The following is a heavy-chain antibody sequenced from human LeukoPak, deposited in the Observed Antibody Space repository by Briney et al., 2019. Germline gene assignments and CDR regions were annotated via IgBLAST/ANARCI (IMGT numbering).Heavy chain of an antibody. Sequence: GGSLRLSCAASGFTFSDYYMSWIRQAPGKGLEWVSAISGSGGSTYYADSVKGRFTISRDNSKNTLYLQMNSLRAEDTAVYYCAKGMTTVTEFDYWGQGTLVTVSS. J-gene: IGHJ4*02. CDR3: AKGMTTVTEFDY. V-gene: IGHV3-23*01. D-gene: IGHD4-17*01. CDR2: ISGSGGST. CDR1: GFTFSDYY.